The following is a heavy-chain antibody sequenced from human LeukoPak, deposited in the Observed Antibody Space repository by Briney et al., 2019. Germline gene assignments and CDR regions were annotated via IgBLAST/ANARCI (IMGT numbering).Heavy chain of an antibody. CDR2: IYTSGST. V-gene: IGHV4-4*07. Sequence: PSETLSLTCTVSGDSISSYYWSWIRQPAGKGLEWIGRIYTSGSTNYNPSLKSRVTMSVDTSKNQFSLKLTSVTAADTAVYYCARSYCSGGSCLNWFDPWGQGTLVAVSS. D-gene: IGHD2-15*01. J-gene: IGHJ5*02. CDR3: ARSYCSGGSCLNWFDP. CDR1: GDSISSYY.